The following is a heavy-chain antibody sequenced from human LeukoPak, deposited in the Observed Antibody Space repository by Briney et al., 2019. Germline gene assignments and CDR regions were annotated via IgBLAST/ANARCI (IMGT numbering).Heavy chain of an antibody. D-gene: IGHD3-3*01. Sequence: ASVKVSCKASGGTFSSYAINWVRQATGQGLEWMGWMNPNSGNTGYAQKFQGRVTMTRNTSISTAYMELSSLRSEDTAVYYCARVTTAMYYDFWSGYPPGEIDYWGQGTLVTVSS. V-gene: IGHV1-8*02. CDR2: MNPNSGNT. CDR3: ARVTTAMYYDFWSGYPPGEIDY. J-gene: IGHJ4*02. CDR1: GGTFSSYA.